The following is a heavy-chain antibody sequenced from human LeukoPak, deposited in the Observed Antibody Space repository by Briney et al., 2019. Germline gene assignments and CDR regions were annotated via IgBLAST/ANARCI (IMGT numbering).Heavy chain of an antibody. CDR1: GGSFSGYY. Sequence: SETLSLTCAVYGGSFSGYYWSWIRQPPGKGLEWIGEINHSGSTNYNPPLKSRVTISVDTSKNQFSLKLSSVTAADTAVYYCARMGATTPGSANPDYWGQGTLVTVSS. V-gene: IGHV4-34*01. J-gene: IGHJ4*02. CDR3: ARMGATTPGSANPDY. CDR2: INHSGST. D-gene: IGHD3-10*01.